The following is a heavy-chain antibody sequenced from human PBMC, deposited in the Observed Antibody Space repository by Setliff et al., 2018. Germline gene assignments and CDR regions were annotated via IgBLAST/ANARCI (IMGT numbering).Heavy chain of an antibody. CDR2: VDPRDDFT. V-gene: IGHV1-69-2*01. D-gene: IGHD1-1*01. CDR1: GYSFSDFY. J-gene: IGHJ4*02. CDR3: AIDYGPTGTPYH. Sequence: ASVKVSCKASGYSFSDFYMHWVRQAPGKGLEAMGRVDPRDDFTIYAEKFKGRVTITADTSTDTSYMEVSSLRFADTAVYYCAIDYGPTGTPYHWGQGILVTVSS.